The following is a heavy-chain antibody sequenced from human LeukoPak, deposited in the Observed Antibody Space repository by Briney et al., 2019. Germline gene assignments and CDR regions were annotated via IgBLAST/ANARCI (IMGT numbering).Heavy chain of an antibody. D-gene: IGHD3-10*01. CDR2: IYYSGST. CDR1: GGSISSYY. J-gene: IGHJ6*02. CDR3: ARDRASDYGSGYYYGMDV. Sequence: PSETLSLTCTVSGGSISSYYWSWIRQPPGKGLEWIGYIYYSGSTNYNPSLKSRVTISVDTSKNQFSLKLSSVTAADTAVYYCARDRASDYGSGYYYGMDVWGQGTTVTVSS. V-gene: IGHV4-59*01.